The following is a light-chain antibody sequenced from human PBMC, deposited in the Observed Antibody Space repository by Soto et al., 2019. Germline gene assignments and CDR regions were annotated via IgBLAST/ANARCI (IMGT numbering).Light chain of an antibody. V-gene: IGKV1-33*01. CDR1: QDIKKY. Sequence: DIQMTQSPSSLSASVGDRVTITCQASQDIKKYLNWYQQKPGKVPKLLIYGATKLETGVPSRFSGSGSGTDFTFTISGVQSEDFAIYYCQQYDILPRAFGPGTKVDV. CDR3: QQYDILPRA. CDR2: GAT. J-gene: IGKJ3*01.